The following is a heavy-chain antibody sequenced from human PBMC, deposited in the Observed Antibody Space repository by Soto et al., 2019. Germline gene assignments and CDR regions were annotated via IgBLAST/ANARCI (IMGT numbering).Heavy chain of an antibody. CDR2: ISASGVDT. D-gene: IGHD5-18*01. CDR3: ARRPTARAS. CDR1: GFTFSTYA. Sequence: EAQMLESGGGSVQPGGSLRLSCAASGFTFSTYAVAWVRQSPGKGLEWVSSISASGVDTWYADSVKGRFTISRDNSKNTLYLQMTSLRVEDTAVYYCARRPTARASWGQGTLVTVSS. V-gene: IGHV3-23*01. J-gene: IGHJ5*02.